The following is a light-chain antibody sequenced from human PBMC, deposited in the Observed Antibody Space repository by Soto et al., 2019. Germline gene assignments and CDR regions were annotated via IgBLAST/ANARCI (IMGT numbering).Light chain of an antibody. V-gene: IGKV3-15*01. J-gene: IGKJ4*01. CDR1: QSVSSN. CDR2: GAS. CDR3: QQLRSYPST. Sequence: EIVMTQSPATLSVSPGERATLSCRASQSVSSNLAWYQQKPGQAPRLLIYGASTRATGIPARFSGSGFGTDLTITISSLQAEDFESYYCQQLRSYPSTFGGGTKVDIK.